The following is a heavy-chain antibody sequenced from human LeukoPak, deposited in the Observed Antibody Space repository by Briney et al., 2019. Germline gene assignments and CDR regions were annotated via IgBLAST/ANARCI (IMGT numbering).Heavy chain of an antibody. CDR3: AKDLDCTTYGYYFDY. CDR1: GFTFSSYA. V-gene: IGHV3-23*01. Sequence: PGGSLRLSCTASGFTFSSYAMNWVPQAPGKGLEWVSGIGAGGTFTYYADSVKGRFTISRDNSRNTLYLQMNSLRADNTAIYYSAKDLDCTTYGYYFDYWGQGTLVTVSS. CDR2: IGAGGTFT. D-gene: IGHD2-21*02. J-gene: IGHJ4*02.